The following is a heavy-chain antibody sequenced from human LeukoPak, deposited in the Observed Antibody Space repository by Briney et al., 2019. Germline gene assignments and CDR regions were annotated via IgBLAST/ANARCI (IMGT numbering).Heavy chain of an antibody. CDR2: ISSSSSYI. CDR3: ARSGVYYDFWSGPNMDV. D-gene: IGHD3-3*01. CDR1: GFTFSSYS. Sequence: GGSLRLSCAASGFTFSSYSMNWVRQAPGKGLGWVSSISSSSSYIYYADSVKGRFTISRDNAKNSLYLQMNSLRAEDTAVYYCARSGVYYDFWSGPNMDVWGKGTTVTVSS. V-gene: IGHV3-21*01. J-gene: IGHJ6*04.